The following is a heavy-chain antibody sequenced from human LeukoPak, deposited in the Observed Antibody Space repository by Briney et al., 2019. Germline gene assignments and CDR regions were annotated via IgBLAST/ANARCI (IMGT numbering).Heavy chain of an antibody. CDR2: IRYDGSNK. Sequence: GGSLRLSCAASGFTFSSYGMHWVRQAPGKGLEWVAFIRYDGSNKYYADSVKGRFTIPRDNSKNTLYLQMNSLRAEDTAVYYCAKDRAHYDSSGKKYYFDYWGQGTLVTVSS. CDR1: GFTFSSYG. D-gene: IGHD3-22*01. J-gene: IGHJ4*02. CDR3: AKDRAHYDSSGKKYYFDY. V-gene: IGHV3-30*02.